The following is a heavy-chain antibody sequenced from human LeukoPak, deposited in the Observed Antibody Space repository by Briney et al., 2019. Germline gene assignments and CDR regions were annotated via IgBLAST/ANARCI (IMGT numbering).Heavy chain of an antibody. J-gene: IGHJ4*02. CDR3: AREARADGY. CDR2: INSDGRTT. CDR1: GFTFTNYW. V-gene: IGHV3-74*01. Sequence: GGSLRLSCATSGFTFTNYWMVWVRQAPGKGLVWDSRINSDGRTTNYADSVKGRFTISRDNAKNTLYLQMNSLRAEDTAVYYCAREARADGYWGQGTLVTVSS.